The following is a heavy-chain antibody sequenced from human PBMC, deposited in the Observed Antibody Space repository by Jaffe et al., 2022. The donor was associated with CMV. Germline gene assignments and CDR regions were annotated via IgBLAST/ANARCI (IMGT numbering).Heavy chain of an antibody. Sequence: EVQLVESGGGLVQPGRSLRLSCAASGFTFDDYAMHWVRQAPGKGLEWVSGISWNSGSIGYADSVKGRFTISRDNAKNSLYLQMNSLRAEDTALYYCAKGTDSSGYDDAFDIWGQGTMVTVSS. V-gene: IGHV3-9*01. J-gene: IGHJ3*02. CDR2: ISWNSGSI. D-gene: IGHD3-22*01. CDR3: AKGTDSSGYDDAFDI. CDR1: GFTFDDYA.